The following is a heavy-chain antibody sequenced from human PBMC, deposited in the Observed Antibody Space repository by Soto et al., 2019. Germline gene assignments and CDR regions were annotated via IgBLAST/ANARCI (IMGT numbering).Heavy chain of an antibody. V-gene: IGHV3-7*01. D-gene: IGHD6-13*01. Sequence: GRSLRLSCAASGFSISTYWMSWVCPAQGKGREWAANLRPDGSEKYYVDAVKGRCSSSRDNAKDSLYLQMNSLRAEDTAMYYCAKDPRIAATGPTSVRYYYYYMDVWGKGTTVTVSS. CDR1: GFSISTYW. CDR3: AKDPRIAATGPTSVRYYYYYMDV. CDR2: LRPDGSEK. J-gene: IGHJ6*03.